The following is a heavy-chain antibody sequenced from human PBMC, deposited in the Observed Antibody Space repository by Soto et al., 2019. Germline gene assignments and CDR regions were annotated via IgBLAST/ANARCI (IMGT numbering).Heavy chain of an antibody. D-gene: IGHD6-6*01. CDR1: GYSFTAFH. V-gene: IGHV1-46*01. CDR3: ARAPYSSSSFFFDY. CDR2: INLNIGHA. Sequence: AASVKVSCKASGYSFTAFHMHWVRQAPGLGLEWMGIINLNIGHANIAQRFQGRVALTWDTSTSTVYMELSGLRSDDTAVYYCARAPYSSSSFFFDYWGQGTPVTVSS. J-gene: IGHJ4*02.